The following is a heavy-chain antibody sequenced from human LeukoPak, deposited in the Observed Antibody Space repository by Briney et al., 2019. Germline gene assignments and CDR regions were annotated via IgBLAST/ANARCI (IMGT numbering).Heavy chain of an antibody. D-gene: IGHD2-15*01. CDR1: GGSISSYY. CDR3: ARHLTATNFPFDY. Sequence: PSETLSLTCTVSGGSISSYYWSWIRQPPGKGLEWIGYIYYSGSTNYNPSLKSRVTISADTSKNQFSLKLNSVTATDTAVYYCARHLTATNFPFDYWGQGTLVTVSS. CDR2: IYYSGST. J-gene: IGHJ4*02. V-gene: IGHV4-59*08.